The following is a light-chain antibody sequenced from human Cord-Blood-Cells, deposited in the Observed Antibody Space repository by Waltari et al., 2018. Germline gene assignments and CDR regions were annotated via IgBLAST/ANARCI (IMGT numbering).Light chain of an antibody. J-gene: IGLJ2*01. V-gene: IGLV3-21*04. CDR3: QVWDSSSDHVV. CDR2: YDS. Sequence: SYVLTQPPSASVATVKTARLTCGGNNIVRKTVHWYQHKPGQAPVLVIYYDSDRPSGIPERFSGSNSGNTATLTISRVEAGDEADYYCQVWDSSSDHVVFGGGTKLTVL. CDR1: NIVRKT.